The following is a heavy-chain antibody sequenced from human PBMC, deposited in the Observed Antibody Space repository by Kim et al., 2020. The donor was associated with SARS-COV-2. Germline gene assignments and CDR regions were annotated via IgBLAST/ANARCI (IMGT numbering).Heavy chain of an antibody. D-gene: IGHD2-2*01. Sequence: ESVNGRVTIARDNAKNSLYLQMNSLSAEDTAVYYCARGVFGCSSTSCYGYWGQGTLVTVSS. CDR3: ARGVFGCSSTSCYGY. J-gene: IGHJ4*02. V-gene: IGHV3-7*04.